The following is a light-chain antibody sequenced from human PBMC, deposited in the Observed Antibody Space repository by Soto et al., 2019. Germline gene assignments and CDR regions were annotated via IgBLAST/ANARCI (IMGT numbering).Light chain of an antibody. CDR3: QAYDTAPEWT. J-gene: IGKJ1*01. CDR1: RGIDNN. Sequence: DVQMAQSPSSLSASVGDRVTITCRASRGIDNNLAWYQQRPGKAPKLLIYAATTLPSGVPSRFSGSRSGTVFTLTIKSLQPEDVATYYCQAYDTAPEWTFGQGTKVDI. V-gene: IGKV1-27*01. CDR2: AAT.